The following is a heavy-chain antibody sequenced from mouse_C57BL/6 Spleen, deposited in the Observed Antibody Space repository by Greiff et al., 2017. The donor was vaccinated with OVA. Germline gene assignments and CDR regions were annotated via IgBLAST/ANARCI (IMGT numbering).Heavy chain of an antibody. J-gene: IGHJ1*03. Sequence: QVQLQQSGAELVRPGASVKLSCKASGYTFTDYYINWVKQRPGQGLEWIARIYPGSGNTYYNEKFKGKATLTAEKSSSTAYMQLSSLTSEDSAVYFCARTGTGYWYFDVWGTGTTVTVSS. CDR1: GYTFTDYY. CDR2: IYPGSGNT. D-gene: IGHD4-1*01. V-gene: IGHV1-76*01. CDR3: ARTGTGYWYFDV.